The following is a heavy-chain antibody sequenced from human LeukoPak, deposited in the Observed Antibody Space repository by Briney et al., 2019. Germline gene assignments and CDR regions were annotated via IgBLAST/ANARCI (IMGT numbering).Heavy chain of an antibody. CDR2: ISSSGSTI. CDR3: ARADKGGPDY. D-gene: IGHD2-15*01. Sequence: QSGGSLRLSCAASGFTISSYEINWVRQAPGKGLEWVSYISSSGSTIYYADSVKGRFTISRDNAKNSLYLQMNSLRAEDTAVYYCARADKGGPDYWGQGTLVTVSS. J-gene: IGHJ4*02. CDR1: GFTISSYE. V-gene: IGHV3-48*03.